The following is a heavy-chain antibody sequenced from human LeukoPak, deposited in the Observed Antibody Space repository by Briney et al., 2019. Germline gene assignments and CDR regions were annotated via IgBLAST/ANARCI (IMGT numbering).Heavy chain of an antibody. CDR2: ISSHGANK. CDR1: GFTFSSYT. CDR3: VSGSSGWSFDY. V-gene: IGHV3-30-3*01. D-gene: IGHD6-19*01. J-gene: IGHJ4*02. Sequence: GGSLRLSCAASGFTFSSYTMDWVRQAPRQGLEWVAVISSHGANKHYADSVKGRFTISRDNSKNTLDLQMNSLRPDDTAVYYCVSGSSGWSFDYWGQGTLVTVSS.